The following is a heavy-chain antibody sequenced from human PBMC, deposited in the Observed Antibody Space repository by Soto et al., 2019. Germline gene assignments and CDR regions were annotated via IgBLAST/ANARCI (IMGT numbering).Heavy chain of an antibody. CDR2: ISYDGCNK. CDR3: AKDKRRGVAVAATVIVY. CDR1: GFTFSSYA. J-gene: IGHJ4*02. V-gene: IGHV3-30-3*01. D-gene: IGHD6-19*01. Sequence: PGGSLRLSCAASGFTFSSYAIHWVRQAPGKGLEWVAVISYDGCNKYYADSVKGRFTISRDNSKNTLYLQMNSLRAEDTAIYYCAKDKRRGVAVAATVIVYWGQGTLVTVSS.